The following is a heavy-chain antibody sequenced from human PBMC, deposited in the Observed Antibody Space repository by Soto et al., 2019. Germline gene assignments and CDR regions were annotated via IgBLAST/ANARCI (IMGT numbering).Heavy chain of an antibody. Sequence: DVLLVESGGGLVQPGGSLRLTCTVSGFSLDDYAMHWVRQAPGKGLEWVSGISGNGEELNYAAPVRGRFAISRERAGNSLFLHMNSLRVEDSAFYYCAQGGGVRLGAPDFQYIQFDSWCQRALVTVSS. CDR1: GFSLDDYA. CDR2: ISGNGEEL. J-gene: IGHJ4*02. CDR3: AQGGGVRLGAPDFQYIQFDS. D-gene: IGHD3-16*01. V-gene: IGHV3-9*01.